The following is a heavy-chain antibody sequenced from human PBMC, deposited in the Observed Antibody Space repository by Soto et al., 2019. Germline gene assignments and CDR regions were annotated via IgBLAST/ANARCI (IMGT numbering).Heavy chain of an antibody. CDR3: ARSTNDYGGRH. V-gene: IGHV1-8*01. Sequence: QVQLVQSGAEVKKPGASVKVSCKASGCTFTSYDINWVRQATGQGLEWMGWMNPNSGNTGYAQKFQGRVTIARNTSKRTAYMELSSLRTEGTAVYSCARSTNDYGGRHWGQGALVTVSS. D-gene: IGHD4-17*01. J-gene: IGHJ4*02. CDR2: MNPNSGNT. CDR1: GCTFTSYD.